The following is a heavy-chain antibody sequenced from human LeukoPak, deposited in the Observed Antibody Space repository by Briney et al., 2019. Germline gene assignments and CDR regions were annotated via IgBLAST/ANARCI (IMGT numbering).Heavy chain of an antibody. Sequence: GGSLRLSCAASGFTFSSYAVSWVRQAPGEGLERVSAIGGSGGTTYYADSVKGRFTISRDNSKNTLYLQMNSLRAEDTAVYYCAKRDSSGYYYFDYWGQGTLVTVSS. V-gene: IGHV3-23*01. D-gene: IGHD3-22*01. CDR1: GFTFSSYA. CDR3: AKRDSSGYYYFDY. CDR2: IGGSGGTT. J-gene: IGHJ4*02.